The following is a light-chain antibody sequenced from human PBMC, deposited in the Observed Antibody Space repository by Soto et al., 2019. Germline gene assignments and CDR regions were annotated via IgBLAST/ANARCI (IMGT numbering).Light chain of an antibody. CDR1: SSDVGGYNY. V-gene: IGLV2-14*01. CDR3: SSYTSNKFVV. Sequence: QSVLTQPASVSGSLGQSITISCTGTSSDVGGYNYVSWYQQHPGKAPKLMIYEVSNRPSGVSNRFSGSKSANTASLTISGLQAEDEADYYCSSYTSNKFVVFGGGTKLTVL. CDR2: EVS. J-gene: IGLJ2*01.